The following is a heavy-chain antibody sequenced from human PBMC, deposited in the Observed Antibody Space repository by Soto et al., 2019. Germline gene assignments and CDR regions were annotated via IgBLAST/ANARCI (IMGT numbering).Heavy chain of an antibody. J-gene: IGHJ4*02. CDR3: ARDPRYYDSSGYSMFDY. CDR2: ISSSSSSTI. D-gene: IGHD3-22*01. CDR1: GFTFSSYS. Sequence: PGGSLRLSCAASGFTFSSYSMNWVRQAPGKGLEWVSYISSSSSSTIYYADSVKGRFTISRDNAKNSLYLQMNSLRDEDTAVYYCARDPRYYDSSGYSMFDYWGQGTLVTVSS. V-gene: IGHV3-48*02.